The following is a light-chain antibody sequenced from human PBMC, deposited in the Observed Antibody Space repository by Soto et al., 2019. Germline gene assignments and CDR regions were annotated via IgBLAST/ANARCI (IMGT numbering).Light chain of an antibody. V-gene: IGLV3-21*04. CDR1: NIGSKS. CDR2: YDS. Sequence: SYELTQPPSVSVAPGKTARLTCGGTNIGSKSVHWYQQKPGQAPVLGIYYDSDRTSGIPERFSGSNSGNTATLTISRVEAGDEADYYCQVWDSSSDHVVFGGGTQLTVL. J-gene: IGLJ2*01. CDR3: QVWDSSSDHVV.